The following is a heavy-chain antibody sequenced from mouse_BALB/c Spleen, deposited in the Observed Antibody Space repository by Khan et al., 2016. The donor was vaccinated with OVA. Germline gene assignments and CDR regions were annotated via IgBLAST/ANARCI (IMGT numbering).Heavy chain of an antibody. D-gene: IGHD1-2*01. CDR3: VRSGYGSFAY. Sequence: VQLQQSGPELVKPGASVKISCRASGHTFTDYIMDWLKQSHGKSLEWIGYIYPHNGDTGYNQKFKTKVTLTVDTSSSTASMELRSLTSEDSAVYYCVRSGYGSFAYWGQGTLVTVSA. J-gene: IGHJ3*01. V-gene: IGHV1S29*02. CDR2: IYPHNGDT. CDR1: GHTFTDYI.